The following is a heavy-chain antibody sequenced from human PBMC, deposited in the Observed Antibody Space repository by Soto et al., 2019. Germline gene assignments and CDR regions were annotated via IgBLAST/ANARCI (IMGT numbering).Heavy chain of an antibody. CDR1: GFTVSSNY. CDR3: ARAERDNDAPYYGMDY. J-gene: IGHJ6*02. V-gene: IGHV3-53*01. D-gene: IGHD1-1*01. CDR2: IYSGGST. Sequence: EVQLVESGGGLIQPGGSLRLSCAASGFTVSSNYMSWVRQAPGKGLVRVSLIYSGGSTYYADSVKGRFTISRDNSKNTVSFQMNSLRFEDTAVYYFARAERDNDAPYYGMDYWGRGTTGTVAS.